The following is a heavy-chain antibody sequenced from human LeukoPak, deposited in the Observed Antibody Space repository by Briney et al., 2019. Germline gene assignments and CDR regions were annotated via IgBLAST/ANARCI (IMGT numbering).Heavy chain of an antibody. J-gene: IGHJ4*02. D-gene: IGHD5-24*01. V-gene: IGHV4-59*01. Sequence: PSETLSLTCTVSGGSISSYYWSWIRQPPGKGLEWIGYIYYSGSTNYNPTLKSRVTISVDTSKNQFSLKLSSVPAADTAVYYCARDRDGYNSYFDYWGQGTLVTVSS. CDR3: ARDRDGYNSYFDY. CDR1: GGSISSYY. CDR2: IYYSGST.